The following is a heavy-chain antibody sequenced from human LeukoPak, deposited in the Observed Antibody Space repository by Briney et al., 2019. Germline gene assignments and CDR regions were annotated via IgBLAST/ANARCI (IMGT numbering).Heavy chain of an antibody. V-gene: IGHV3-21*01. Sequence: GGSLRLSCAASGFTFSSYSMNWVRQAPGKGLEWVSSISSSSSYIYYADSVKGRFTISRDNAKNSLYLQMNSLRAEDTAVYYCARADIVATTSDYWGQGTLVTVSS. J-gene: IGHJ4*02. D-gene: IGHD5-12*01. CDR2: ISSSSSYI. CDR1: GFTFSSYS. CDR3: ARADIVATTSDY.